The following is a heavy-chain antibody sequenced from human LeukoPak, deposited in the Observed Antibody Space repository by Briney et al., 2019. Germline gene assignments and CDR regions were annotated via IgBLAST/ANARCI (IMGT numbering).Heavy chain of an antibody. J-gene: IGHJ6*03. CDR3: ARAFSGSGSYYSEMLYYYYYMDV. Sequence: SETLSLTCTVSDYSITRGYYWSWIRQPPGKGLEWIGYIYYSGNTKYNPSLKSRVTISVDTSKNQISLKLNSVTAADTAVYYCARAFSGSGSYYSEMLYYYYYMDVWGKGTTVTISS. CDR2: IYYSGNT. V-gene: IGHV4-59*01. D-gene: IGHD3-10*01. CDR1: DYSITRGYY.